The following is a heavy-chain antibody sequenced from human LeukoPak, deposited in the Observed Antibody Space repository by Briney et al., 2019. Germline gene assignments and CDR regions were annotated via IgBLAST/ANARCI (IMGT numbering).Heavy chain of an antibody. CDR2: ISYDGNNK. V-gene: IGHV3-30*18. CDR3: AKDPRVEAAAPDY. CDR1: GFTFSGYG. Sequence: GGSLRLSCAASGFTFSGYGMHWVRQAPGKGLECVAVISYDGNNKYYVDSVKGRFTISRDNSKNTMSLQMNSLRVEDTAVYYCAKDPRVEAAAPDYWGQGTLVTVSS. D-gene: IGHD6-25*01. J-gene: IGHJ4*02.